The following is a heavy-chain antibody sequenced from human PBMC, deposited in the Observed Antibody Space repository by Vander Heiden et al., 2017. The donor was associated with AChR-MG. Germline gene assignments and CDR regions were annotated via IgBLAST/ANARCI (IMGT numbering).Heavy chain of an antibody. CDR1: GFTFDDYA. CDR2: ISWNSGSI. Sequence: EVQLVESGGGLVQPGRSLRLSCAASGFTFDDYAMPWVRQAPGKGLEWVSGISWNSGSIGYADSVKGRFTISRDNAKNSLYLQMNSLRAEDTALYYCAKDMGKGSAMVRGVIGLFDYWGQGTLVTVSS. J-gene: IGHJ4*02. CDR3: AKDMGKGSAMVRGVIGLFDY. D-gene: IGHD3-10*01. V-gene: IGHV3-9*01.